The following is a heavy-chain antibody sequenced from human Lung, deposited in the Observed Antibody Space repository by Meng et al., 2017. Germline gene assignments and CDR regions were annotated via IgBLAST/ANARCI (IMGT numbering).Heavy chain of an antibody. J-gene: IGHJ5*02. D-gene: IGHD6-19*01. V-gene: IGHV3-30*04. Sequence: GGSLRLSCAASGFTFSSHPMHWVRQAPGKGLEWVAIITDAGNNKYYAESVKGRFTVSRDNSNNMVYLQMTSLRPEDTAVYYCARDSGASSGWNWFDPWGQGTLVTVSS. CDR3: ARDSGASSGWNWFDP. CDR2: ITDAGNNK. CDR1: GFTFSSHP.